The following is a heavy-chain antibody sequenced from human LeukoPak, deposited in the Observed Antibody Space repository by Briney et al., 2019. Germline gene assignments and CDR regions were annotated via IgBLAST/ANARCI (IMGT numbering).Heavy chain of an antibody. CDR2: IKEDGSEK. CDR1: GFTFNTYW. Sequence: GGSLRLSCAASGFTFNTYWMSWVRQAPGKGLEWVANIKEDGSEKNYVDSVKGRFTISRDNAKNSLYLQMNSLKAEDTAVYYCARTRFYFDHWGQGTLVTVSS. J-gene: IGHJ4*02. D-gene: IGHD3-3*01. CDR3: ARTRFYFDH. V-gene: IGHV3-7*01.